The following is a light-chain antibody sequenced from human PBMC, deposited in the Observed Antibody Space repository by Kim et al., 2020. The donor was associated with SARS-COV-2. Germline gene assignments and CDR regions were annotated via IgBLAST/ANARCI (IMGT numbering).Light chain of an antibody. CDR2: GKN. CDR1: SLRSYY. V-gene: IGLV3-19*01. J-gene: IGLJ3*02. Sequence: SSELTQDPAVSVALGQTVRITCQGDSLRSYYASWYQQKPGQAPVLVIYGKNNRPSGIPDRFSGSSSGNTASLTITGALAEDEADYYCNSRDSSGNRVFGG. CDR3: NSRDSSGNRV.